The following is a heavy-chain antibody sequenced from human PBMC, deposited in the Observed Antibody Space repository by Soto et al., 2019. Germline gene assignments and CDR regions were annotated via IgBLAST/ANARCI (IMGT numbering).Heavy chain of an antibody. CDR1: GFTFTNYW. J-gene: IGHJ6*03. CDR3: ARDVWVYDFWSGSYYYMDV. V-gene: IGHV3-7*01. Sequence: GGSLRLSCAASGFTFTNYWMSWVRQAPGKGLEWVANIKQDGSEKYYVDSVKGRFTISRDNAKNSLYLQMNSLRAEDTAVYYCARDVWVYDFWSGSYYYMDVWGKGTTVTVSS. CDR2: IKQDGSEK. D-gene: IGHD3-3*01.